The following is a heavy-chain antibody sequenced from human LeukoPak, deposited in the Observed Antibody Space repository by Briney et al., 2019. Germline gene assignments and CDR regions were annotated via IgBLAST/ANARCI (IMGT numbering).Heavy chain of an antibody. CDR1: GFTFSSYW. D-gene: IGHD3-10*01. Sequence: PGGSLRLSCAASGFTFSSYWMHWVRQAPGKGLVWVSRINSDGSSTSYADSVKGRFTISRDNAKNTLYLQMNSLTAEDTAVYYCARVKEASMVRGAKSGMDVWGKGTTVTVSS. J-gene: IGHJ6*04. CDR3: ARVKEASMVRGAKSGMDV. V-gene: IGHV3-74*01. CDR2: INSDGSST.